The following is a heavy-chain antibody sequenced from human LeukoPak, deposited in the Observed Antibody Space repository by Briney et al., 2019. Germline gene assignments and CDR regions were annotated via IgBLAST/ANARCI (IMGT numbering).Heavy chain of an antibody. CDR1: GGSFSGYY. J-gene: IGHJ6*02. CDR2: INHSGNT. CDR3: ARLRCRRDYYYGMDV. D-gene: IGHD4-17*01. V-gene: IGHV4-34*01. Sequence: PSETLSLTCTVYGGSFSGYYWSWIRQPPGKGLEWIGEINHSGNTNYNPSLKSRVTISVDTSKNQFSLKLSSVTAADTAVYYCARLRCRRDYYYGMDVWGQGTTVTVSS.